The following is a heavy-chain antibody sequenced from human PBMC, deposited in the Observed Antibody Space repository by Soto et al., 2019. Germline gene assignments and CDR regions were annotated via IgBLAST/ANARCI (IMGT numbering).Heavy chain of an antibody. Sequence: ASVKVSCKASGYTFTSYAMHWVRQAPGQRLEWMGWINAGNGNTKYSQKFQGRVTITRDTSASTAYMELSSLRSEDTAVYYCARDNHLYYDFWSGHNWFDPWGQGTLVTVSS. V-gene: IGHV1-3*01. CDR3: ARDNHLYYDFWSGHNWFDP. CDR1: GYTFTSYA. D-gene: IGHD3-3*01. J-gene: IGHJ5*02. CDR2: INAGNGNT.